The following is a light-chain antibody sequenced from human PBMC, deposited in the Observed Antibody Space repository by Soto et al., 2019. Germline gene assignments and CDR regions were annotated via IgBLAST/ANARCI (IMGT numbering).Light chain of an antibody. J-gene: IGKJ4*01. CDR2: DAS. CDR1: QSISSK. Sequence: EIVMTQSPDTLSVSPGERATLSCRASQSISSKLAWYQERPGQAPRPLIYDASTRATGIPARFSGSGSGTEFTLTISSLQSEDFAVYYCLQYNNWPLTFGGGTKVDIK. V-gene: IGKV3-15*01. CDR3: LQYNNWPLT.